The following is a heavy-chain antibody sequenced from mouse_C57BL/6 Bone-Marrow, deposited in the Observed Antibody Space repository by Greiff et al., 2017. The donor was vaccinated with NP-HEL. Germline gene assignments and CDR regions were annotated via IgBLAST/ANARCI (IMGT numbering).Heavy chain of an antibody. CDR3: ARGEVVATPTYFDY. J-gene: IGHJ2*01. Sequence: EVKLMESGPGLVKPSQSLSLTCSVTGYSITSGYYWNWIRQFPGNKLEWMGYISYDGSNNYNPSLKNRISITRDTSKHQFFLKLNSVTTEDTATYYCARGEVVATPTYFDYWGQGTTLTVSS. CDR2: ISYDGSN. CDR1: GYSITSGYY. D-gene: IGHD1-1*01. V-gene: IGHV3-6*01.